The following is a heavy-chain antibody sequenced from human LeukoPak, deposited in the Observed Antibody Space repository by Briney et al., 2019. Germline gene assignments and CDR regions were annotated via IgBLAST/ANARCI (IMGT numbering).Heavy chain of an antibody. CDR2: INPSGGST. V-gene: IGHV1-46*01. CDR3: ARVAVAGIAAAGTVFDY. CDR1: GYTFTSYY. J-gene: IGHJ4*02. Sequence: ASVKVSCKASGYTFTSYYMHWVRQAPGQGLEWMGIINPSGGSTSYAQKFQGRVTMTRDTPTSTVYMELSSLRSEDTAVYYCARVAVAGIAAAGTVFDYWGQGTLVTVSS. D-gene: IGHD6-13*01.